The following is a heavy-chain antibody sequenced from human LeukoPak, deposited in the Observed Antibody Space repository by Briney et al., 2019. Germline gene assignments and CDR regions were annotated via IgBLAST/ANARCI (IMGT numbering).Heavy chain of an antibody. CDR1: GESFSGYY. Sequence: SETLSLTCAVYGESFSGYYWSWIRQPPGKGLEWIGEINHSGSTNYNPSLESRVTISVDTSRNQFPLKVSSVSAADTAVYYYARGLWAVRFDSWGQGTLVTVSS. J-gene: IGHJ4*02. D-gene: IGHD6-6*01. CDR2: INHSGST. V-gene: IGHV4-34*01. CDR3: ARGLWAVRFDS.